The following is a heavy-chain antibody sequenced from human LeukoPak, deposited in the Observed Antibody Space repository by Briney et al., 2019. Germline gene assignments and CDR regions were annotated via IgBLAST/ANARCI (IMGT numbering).Heavy chain of an antibody. V-gene: IGHV4-39*01. CDR3: AGLEWVRGVIITWHFDY. CDR2: IYYSGST. D-gene: IGHD3-10*01. CDR1: GGSISSSSYY. J-gene: IGHJ4*02. Sequence: SETLSLTCTVSGGSISSSSYYWGWIRQPPGKGLEWIGSIYYSGSTYYNPSLKSRVTISVDTSKNQFSLKLSSVTAADTAVYYCAGLEWVRGVIITWHFDYWGQGTLVTVSS.